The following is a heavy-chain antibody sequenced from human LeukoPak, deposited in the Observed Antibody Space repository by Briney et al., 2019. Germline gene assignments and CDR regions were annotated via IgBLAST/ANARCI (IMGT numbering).Heavy chain of an antibody. CDR2: MKSSRDGGTS. J-gene: IGHJ4*02. CDR3: TTLSSDVHY. Sequence: GGSLRLSCAASGFTFHNAWMTWVRQTPGKGLEWVGRMKSSRDGGTSDYAAPVKGRFTIYRDDSKNTLYLHMNSLRAEDTAVYYCTTLSSDVHYWGQGTLVTVS. V-gene: IGHV3-15*01. D-gene: IGHD2-15*01. CDR1: GFTFHNAW.